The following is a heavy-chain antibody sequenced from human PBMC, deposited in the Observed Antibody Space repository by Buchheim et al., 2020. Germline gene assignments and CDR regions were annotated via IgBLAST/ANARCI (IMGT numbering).Heavy chain of an antibody. J-gene: IGHJ5*02. V-gene: IGHV3-30*18. Sequence: QVQLVESGGGVVQPGRSLRLSCAASGFTFSSYGMHGVRPAPGKGLEWVAFISYDGSNKYYADSVKGRFTISRDNSKNTLYLQMNSLRAEDTAVYYCAKTGDDERIVNWFDPWGQGTL. CDR3: AKTGDDERIVNWFDP. CDR1: GFTFSSYG. CDR2: ISYDGSNK. D-gene: IGHD2-21*02.